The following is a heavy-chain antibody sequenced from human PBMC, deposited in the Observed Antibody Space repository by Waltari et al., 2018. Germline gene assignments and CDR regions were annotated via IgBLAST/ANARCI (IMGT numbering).Heavy chain of an antibody. V-gene: IGHV4-34*01. CDR2: INHSGST. D-gene: IGHD3-3*01. J-gene: IGHJ4*02. CDR3: ARRSDFWSGKPFDY. CDR1: GGSFSGYY. Sequence: QVQLQQWGAGLLKPSETLSLTCAVYGGSFSGYYWSWIRQPSGKGLEWIGEINHSGSTNYNPSLKSRVTISVDTSKNQFSLKLSSVTAADTAVYYCARRSDFWSGKPFDYWGQGTLVTVSS.